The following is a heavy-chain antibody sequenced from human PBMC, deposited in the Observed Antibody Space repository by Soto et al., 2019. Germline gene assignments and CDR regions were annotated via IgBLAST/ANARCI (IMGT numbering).Heavy chain of an antibody. J-gene: IGHJ6*02. D-gene: IGHD3-10*01. CDR3: ARDRIXMVRGVIKHYYYYGMDV. CDR1: GGSISSYY. Sequence: PSETLSLTCTVSGGSISSYYWSWIRQPPGKGLEWIGYIYYSGSTNYNPSLKSRVTISVDTSKNQFSLKLSSVTAADTAVYYCARDRIXMVRGVIKHYYYYGMDVWGQGTTVTVSS. CDR2: IYYSGST. V-gene: IGHV4-59*01.